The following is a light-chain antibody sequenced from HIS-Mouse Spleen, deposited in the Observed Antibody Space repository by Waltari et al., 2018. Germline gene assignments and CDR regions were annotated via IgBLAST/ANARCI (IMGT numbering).Light chain of an antibody. J-gene: IGKJ1*01. Sequence: DIQMTQSPSSLSASVGDRVTITCRARQSISSYLNWYQQKPGKAPKLMIYASSRLQSGVPSRFSGSGSGTDFTLTISSLQPEDFATYYCQQSYSTPPEWTFGQGTKVEIK. CDR3: QQSYSTPPEWT. CDR1: QSISSY. CDR2: ASS. V-gene: IGKV1-39*01.